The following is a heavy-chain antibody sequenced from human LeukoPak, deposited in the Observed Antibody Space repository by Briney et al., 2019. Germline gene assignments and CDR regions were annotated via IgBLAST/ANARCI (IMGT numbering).Heavy chain of an antibody. D-gene: IGHD3-16*02. CDR1: RFTRYDYT. V-gene: IGHV3-9*01. J-gene: IGHJ4*02. CDR2: ISWNSGSI. Sequence: PDRSLRLTCAAARFTRYDYTMHRFRQAPGKGLRWVSGISWNSGSIGYADSVKGRFTIPRDNAKNSLYLQMNSLRAEDTALYYCAKAQRWEISHPHFDYWGQGTLVTVSS. CDR3: AKAQRWEISHPHFDY.